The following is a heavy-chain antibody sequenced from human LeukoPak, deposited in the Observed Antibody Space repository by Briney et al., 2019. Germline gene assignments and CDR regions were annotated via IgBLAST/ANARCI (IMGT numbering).Heavy chain of an antibody. D-gene: IGHD3-3*01. J-gene: IGHJ4*02. CDR1: GYTFTGYY. CDR2: INPNSGGT. Sequence: ASVKVSCKASGYTFTGYYMHWVRQAPGQGLEWMGRINPNSGGTNYAQKFQGRVTMTRDTSISTAYMELSRLRSDDTAVYYCARDHGDFWSGYYSYWGQGTLSPSPQ. V-gene: IGHV1-2*06. CDR3: ARDHGDFWSGYYSY.